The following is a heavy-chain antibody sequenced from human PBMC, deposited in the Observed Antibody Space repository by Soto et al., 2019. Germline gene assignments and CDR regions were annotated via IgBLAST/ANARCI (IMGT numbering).Heavy chain of an antibody. CDR3: ARLSPYRGWFDP. J-gene: IGHJ5*02. CDR2: INHSGST. Sequence: SETLSLTCAVYGGSFSGYYWSWIRQPPGKGLEWIGEINHSGSTNYNPSLKSRVTISVDTSKNQFSLKLSSVTAADTAVYYCARLSPYRGWFDPWGQGTLVT. V-gene: IGHV4-34*01. D-gene: IGHD3-16*02. CDR1: GGSFSGYY.